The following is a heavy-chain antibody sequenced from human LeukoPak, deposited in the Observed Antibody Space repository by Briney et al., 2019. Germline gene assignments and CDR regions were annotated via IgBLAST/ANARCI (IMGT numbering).Heavy chain of an antibody. CDR1: GGSISSYY. D-gene: IGHD3-16*02. V-gene: IGHV4-59*12. CDR2: IYYSGST. Sequence: SETLSLTCTVSGGSISSYYWSWIRQPPGKGLEWIGYIYYSGSTNYNPSPKSRVTISVDTSKNQFSLKLSSVTAADTAVYYCASDGVIGSSGYWGQGTLVTVSS. J-gene: IGHJ4*02. CDR3: ASDGVIGSSGY.